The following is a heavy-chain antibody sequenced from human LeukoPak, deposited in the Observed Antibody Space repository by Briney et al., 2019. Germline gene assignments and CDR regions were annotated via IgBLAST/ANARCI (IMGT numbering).Heavy chain of an antibody. D-gene: IGHD6-13*01. Sequence: SETLSLTCTVSGGSITSYYWSWIRQPPGKGLEWIGYIYYSGNTNYNPSLKSRVTISVDTSKNQFSLKLSSVTAADTAVYYCARGGGISHYSYYMDVWGKGTTVTISS. J-gene: IGHJ6*03. CDR3: ARGGGISHYSYYMDV. V-gene: IGHV4-59*01. CDR1: GGSITSYY. CDR2: IYYSGNT.